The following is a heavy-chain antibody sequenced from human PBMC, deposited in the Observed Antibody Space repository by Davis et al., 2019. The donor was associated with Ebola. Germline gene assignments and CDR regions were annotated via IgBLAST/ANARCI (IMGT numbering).Heavy chain of an antibody. V-gene: IGHV3-53*01. CDR3: AREGIAAAKAMDV. CDR1: GFTVSSNY. CDR2: IYSGGST. D-gene: IGHD6-13*01. Sequence: GESLKISCAASGFTVSSNYMSWVRQAPGKGLEWVSVIYSGGSTYYADSVKGRFTISRDNSKNTLYLQMNSLRAEDTAVYYCAREGIAAAKAMDVWGQGTTVTVSS. J-gene: IGHJ6*02.